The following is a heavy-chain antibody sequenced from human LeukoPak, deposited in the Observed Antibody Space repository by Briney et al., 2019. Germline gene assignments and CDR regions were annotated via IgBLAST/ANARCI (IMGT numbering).Heavy chain of an antibody. V-gene: IGHV4-59*01. J-gene: IGHJ2*01. CDR3: AKYPPDTVYYYNSTHHYSFDL. CDR2: IYFSGST. D-gene: IGHD3-22*01. Sequence: SETLSLTCTVSRDSIRKYYWTWIRQSPGKGLEWIGYIYFSGSTTYNPSLKSRVTMSVDTSKNQFSLNLRSVTAADTAADYGAKYPPDTVYYYNSTHHYSFDLWGRGTLVTVSS. CDR1: RDSIRKYY.